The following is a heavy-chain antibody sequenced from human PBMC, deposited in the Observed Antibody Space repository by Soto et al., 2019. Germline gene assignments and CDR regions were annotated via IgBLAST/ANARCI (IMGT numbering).Heavy chain of an antibody. J-gene: IGHJ4*02. CDR2: IKQDGSEK. Sequence: PGGSLRLSCAGSGFTFSSYWMSWVRQAPGKGLEWVANIKQDGSEKYYVDSVKGRFTISRDNAKNSLYLQMNSLRAEDTAVYYCARDSRYCSGGSCYTAQAEYWGQGTLVTVSS. CDR3: ARDSRYCSGGSCYTAQAEY. CDR1: GFTFSSYW. D-gene: IGHD2-15*01. V-gene: IGHV3-7*01.